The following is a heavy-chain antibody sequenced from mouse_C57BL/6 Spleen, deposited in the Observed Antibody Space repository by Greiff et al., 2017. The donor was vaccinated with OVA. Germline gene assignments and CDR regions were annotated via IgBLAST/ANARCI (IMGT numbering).Heavy chain of an antibody. D-gene: IGHD1-1*01. CDR1: GFTFSDYY. CDR2: INYDGSST. J-gene: IGHJ2*01. Sequence: EVMLVESEGGLVQPGSSMKLSCTASGFTFSDYYMAWVRQVPEKGLEWVANINYDGSSTYYLDSFKSRFIISRDTAKNILYLQMSSLKSEDTATYYCARVGGCYYGYWGQGTTLTVSS. V-gene: IGHV5-16*01. CDR3: ARVGGCYYGY.